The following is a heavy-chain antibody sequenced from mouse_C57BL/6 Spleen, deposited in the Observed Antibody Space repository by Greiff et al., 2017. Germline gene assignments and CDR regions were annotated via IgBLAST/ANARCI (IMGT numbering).Heavy chain of an antibody. CDR1: GFTFSSYA. CDR2: ISDGGSYT. CDR3: ARDGQLRLPFAY. V-gene: IGHV5-4*01. D-gene: IGHD3-2*02. Sequence: EVKLVESGGGLVKPGGSLKLSCAASGFTFSSYAMSWVRQTPEKRLEWVATISDGGSYTYYPDNVKGRFTISRDNAKNNLYLQMSHLKSEDTAMYYCARDGQLRLPFAYWGQGTLVTVSA. J-gene: IGHJ3*01.